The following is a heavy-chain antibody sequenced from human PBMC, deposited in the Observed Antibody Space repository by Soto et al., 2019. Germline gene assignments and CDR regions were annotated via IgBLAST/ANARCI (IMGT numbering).Heavy chain of an antibody. CDR2: IHYSGSI. CDR3: AIEDGGGDRDYYGLDV. Sequence: QVQLQESGPGLVRPSQTLSLTCTVSGGSISTDHYHWTWIRQAPGKGLEWIGYIHYSGSIQFNPSLQSRVSMSVDTSKNLFSLRLSSVTAADTAVYFCAIEDGGGDRDYYGLDVWGQGTTVTVSS. J-gene: IGHJ6*02. D-gene: IGHD2-21*02. CDR1: GGSISTDHYH. V-gene: IGHV4-30-4*01.